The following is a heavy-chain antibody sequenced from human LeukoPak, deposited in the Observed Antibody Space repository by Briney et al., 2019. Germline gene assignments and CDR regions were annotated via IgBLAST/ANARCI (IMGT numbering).Heavy chain of an antibody. CDR3: AGGGGKFDY. CDR2: ISSSSSYI. D-gene: IGHD4-23*01. J-gene: IGHJ4*02. V-gene: IGHV3-21*01. Sequence: GGSLRLSCAASGFTFSSYSMNWARQPPGKGLEWVSSISSSSSYIYYADSVKGRFTISRDNAKNSLYLQMNSLRAEDTAVYYCAGGGGKFDYWGQGTLVTVSS. CDR1: GFTFSSYS.